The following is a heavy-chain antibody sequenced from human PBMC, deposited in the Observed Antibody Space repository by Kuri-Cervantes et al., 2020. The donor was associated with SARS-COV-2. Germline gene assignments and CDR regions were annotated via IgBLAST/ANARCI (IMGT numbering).Heavy chain of an antibody. Sequence: ASVKVSCKATGYTFTGYYMHWVRQAPGQGLDWMGWINPNSGGTNYAQKFQGRVTMTRDTSISTAYLELNKLRSNDTAVYYCARVQEPDTNYSDSRFLVAFDIWGQGTMVTVSS. CDR2: INPNSGGT. D-gene: IGHD3-22*01. V-gene: IGHV1-2*02. CDR1: GYTFTGYY. J-gene: IGHJ3*02. CDR3: ARVQEPDTNYSDSRFLVAFDI.